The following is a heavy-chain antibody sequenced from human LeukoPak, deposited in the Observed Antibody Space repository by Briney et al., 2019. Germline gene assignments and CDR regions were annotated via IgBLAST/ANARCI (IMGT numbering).Heavy chain of an antibody. CDR1: GFTFSSYA. CDR3: AKVVIAAAGRHYYYYYGMDV. V-gene: IGHV3-23*01. D-gene: IGHD6-13*01. CDR2: ISGSGGST. J-gene: IGHJ6*04. Sequence: GGSLRLSCAASGFTFSSYAMSWVRQAPGKGLEWVSAISGSGGSTYYADSVKGRFTISRDNSKNTLYLQMNSLRAEDTAVYYCAKVVIAAAGRHYYYYYGMDVWGKGTTVTVSS.